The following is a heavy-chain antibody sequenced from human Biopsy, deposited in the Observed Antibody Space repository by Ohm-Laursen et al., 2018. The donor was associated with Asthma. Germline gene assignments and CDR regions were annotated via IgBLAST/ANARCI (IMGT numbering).Heavy chain of an antibody. CDR3: ARAVDYSHYYGIDV. J-gene: IGHJ6*02. CDR2: ISVYNGNT. V-gene: IGHV1-18*01. D-gene: IGHD3-10*01. CDR1: GYTFNSAG. Sequence: GASVKVSCKPSGYTFNSAGITWVRQAPGQGLEWMGWISVYNGNTKVAQKLQDRVTMITDTSTSTAYMELRSLRSDDTAVYFSARAVDYSHYYGIDVWGQGTTVTVS.